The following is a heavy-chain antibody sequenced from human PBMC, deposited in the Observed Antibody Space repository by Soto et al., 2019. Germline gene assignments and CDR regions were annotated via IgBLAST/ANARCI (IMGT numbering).Heavy chain of an antibody. CDR2: INYRGIT. Sequence: QVQLQQWGAGLLKPSETLSLTCGVSGGSFRGYSWNWIRQSPEKGLEWIGEINYRGITSYNPSLRSRVTISLDPSTNRFSLTLTSVTAADTAIYYCARAPMDDYGNYYDGMDVWGQGTTITVS. V-gene: IGHV4-34*01. J-gene: IGHJ6*02. CDR3: ARAPMDDYGNYYDGMDV. D-gene: IGHD4-17*01. CDR1: GGSFRGYS.